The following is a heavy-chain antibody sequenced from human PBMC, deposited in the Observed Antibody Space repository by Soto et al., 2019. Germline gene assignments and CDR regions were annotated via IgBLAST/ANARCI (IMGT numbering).Heavy chain of an antibody. Sequence: EVQLVESGGGLVKPGGSLRLSCAASGFIFTNAWMSWVRQAPGKGLEWVGRIKSKSDGGSTDYAAPVQGRFTISRDDSKNTLFLQMNSLKTEDTAVYYCTTGEYTFDYWGQGTLVNVSS. CDR3: TTGEYTFDY. J-gene: IGHJ4*02. CDR1: GFIFTNAW. V-gene: IGHV3-15*01. D-gene: IGHD6-6*01. CDR2: IKSKSDGGST.